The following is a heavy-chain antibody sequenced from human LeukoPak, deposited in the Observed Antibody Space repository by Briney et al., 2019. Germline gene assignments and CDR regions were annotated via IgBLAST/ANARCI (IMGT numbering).Heavy chain of an antibody. Sequence: HSGGSLRLSCAASGFTFSSYGMHWVRQAPGKGLEWVAVISYDGSNKYYADSVKGRFTISRDNSKNTLYLQMNSLRAEDTAVYYCAKDQLSRGIQLWLSADYYYYGMDVWGQGTTVTVSS. CDR1: GFTFSSYG. V-gene: IGHV3-30*18. J-gene: IGHJ6*02. D-gene: IGHD5-18*01. CDR2: ISYDGSNK. CDR3: AKDQLSRGIQLWLSADYYYYGMDV.